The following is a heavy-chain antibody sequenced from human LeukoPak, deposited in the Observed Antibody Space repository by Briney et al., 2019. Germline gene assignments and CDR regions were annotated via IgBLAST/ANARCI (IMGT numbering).Heavy chain of an antibody. V-gene: IGHV4-34*01. CDR3: ARRGRSFTMVRDSWFDP. CDR1: GGSFSGYY. D-gene: IGHD3-10*01. Sequence: SETLSLTCAVYGGSFSGYYWSWIRQPPGKGLEWIGEINHSGSTNYNPSLKSRVTISVDTSKNQFSLKLSSVTAADTAVYYCARRGRSFTMVRDSWFDPWGQGTLVTVSS. J-gene: IGHJ5*02. CDR2: INHSGST.